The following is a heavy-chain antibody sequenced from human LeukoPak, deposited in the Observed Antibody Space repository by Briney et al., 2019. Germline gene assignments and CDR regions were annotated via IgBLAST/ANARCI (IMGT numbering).Heavy chain of an antibody. CDR2: IYYSGST. D-gene: IGHD3-10*01. J-gene: IGHJ5*02. CDR3: ARMVRGVPHWFDP. Sequence: SETLSLTCTVSGGSISSYYWSWIRQPAGKGLEWIGYIYYSGSTNYNPSLKSRVTISVDTSKNQFSLKLSAVTAADTAVYYCARMVRGVPHWFDPWGQGTLVTVSS. CDR1: GGSISSYY. V-gene: IGHV4-59*01.